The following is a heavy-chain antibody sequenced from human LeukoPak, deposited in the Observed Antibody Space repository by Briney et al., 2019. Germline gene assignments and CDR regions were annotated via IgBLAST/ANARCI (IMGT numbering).Heavy chain of an antibody. CDR3: ARGGLDHGFDI. D-gene: IGHD3/OR15-3a*01. V-gene: IGHV3-74*01. Sequence: GGSLRLSCAVSGFTFTNYWMHWVRQAPGKGLVWVSRINNDGDGTIYADSLKGRFTVSRDNTKNTMYLQMSSLRADDTAVYYCARGGLDHGFDIWGQGTMVTVSS. CDR1: GFTFTNYW. CDR2: INNDGDGT. J-gene: IGHJ3*02.